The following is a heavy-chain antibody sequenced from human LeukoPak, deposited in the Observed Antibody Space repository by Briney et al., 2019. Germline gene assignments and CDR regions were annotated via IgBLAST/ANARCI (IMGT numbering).Heavy chain of an antibody. CDR1: GFTFSSYE. J-gene: IGHJ3*02. V-gene: IGHV4-39*07. CDR3: VRDRMEYYYDSSGSPDAFDI. D-gene: IGHD3-22*01. CDR2: IFYSGST. Sequence: GSLRLSCAASGFTFSSYEMNWVRQPPGRGLEWIGSIFYSGSTYYNPSLKSRLPISVDTSKNQFSLKLSSVNAADTAVYYCVRDRMEYYYDSSGSPDAFDIWGQGTMVTVSS.